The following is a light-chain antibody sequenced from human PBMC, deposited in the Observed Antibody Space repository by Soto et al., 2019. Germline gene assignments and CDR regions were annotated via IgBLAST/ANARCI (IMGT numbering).Light chain of an antibody. J-gene: IGLJ3*02. CDR1: SSDVGAYNY. CDR3: SSYTTSSTLV. Sequence: QSALTQPASVSGSPGQSIAISCTGTSSDVGAYNYVAWYQQHPGKGPKLMMFDVSDRPSGVSNRVSGSKSGNTASLTISGLQAEDEADYYCSSYTTSSTLVLGGGTKVTVL. V-gene: IGLV2-14*01. CDR2: DVS.